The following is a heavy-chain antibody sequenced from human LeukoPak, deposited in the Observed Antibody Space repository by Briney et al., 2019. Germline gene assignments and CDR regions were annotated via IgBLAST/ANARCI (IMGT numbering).Heavy chain of an antibody. Sequence: ASVKVSCKASGYTFITHYMHWVRQAPGQGLEWMGIMNPNDGGTAYAQKFRGRVSMSGDTSTSTDYMELTSLISEDTAVYYCARSALSGTGYFDYRGQGTLVTVS. CDR2: MNPNDGGT. CDR1: GYTFITHY. CDR3: ARSALSGTGYFDY. V-gene: IGHV1-46*01. J-gene: IGHJ4*02. D-gene: IGHD1-1*01.